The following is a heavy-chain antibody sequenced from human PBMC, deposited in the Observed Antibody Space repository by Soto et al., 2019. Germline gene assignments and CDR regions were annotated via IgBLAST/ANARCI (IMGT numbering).Heavy chain of an antibody. V-gene: IGHV3-23*01. D-gene: IGHD4-17*01. CDR1: GFTFSTYA. J-gene: IGHJ3*02. CDR3: AHPRGYGVFDAYDI. CDR2: LTPSGGET. Sequence: GGSLRLSCVASGFTFSTYAMSWVRQAPGKGLEWVSALTPSGGETYYADSVKGRFTIPRDNSMNALYLQMNSLRIEDTAVYYCAHPRGYGVFDAYDIWGQGTMVTVSS.